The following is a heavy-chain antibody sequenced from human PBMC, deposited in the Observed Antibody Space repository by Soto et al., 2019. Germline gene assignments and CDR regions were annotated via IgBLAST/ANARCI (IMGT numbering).Heavy chain of an antibody. D-gene: IGHD3-9*01. CDR3: TTGIYYDILTGYHNVAY. J-gene: IGHJ4*02. V-gene: IGHV3-15*01. Sequence: GGSLRLSCVASGFNLSHPWMTWVRQAAGKGLEWVGRIKSKTDGGTADYAAPVKGRATISRDDSKNTVYLQMNSLKTEDTAVYYCTTGIYYDILTGYHNVAYWGQGDLVTVSS. CDR2: IKSKTDGGTA. CDR1: GFNLSHPW.